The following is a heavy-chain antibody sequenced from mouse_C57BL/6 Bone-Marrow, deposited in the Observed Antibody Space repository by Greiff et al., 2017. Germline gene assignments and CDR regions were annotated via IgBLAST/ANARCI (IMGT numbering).Heavy chain of an antibody. V-gene: IGHV12-3*01. D-gene: IGHD4-1*02. CDR3: AGDPTGSGFDY. CDR1: GFPITSGYY. CDR2: ITHSGET. J-gene: IGHJ2*01. Sequence: VQLQQSGPGLVKPSQSLFLTCSITGFPITSGYYWIWIRQSPGKPLEWKGYITHSGETFYNPSLQSPISITRETSKNQFFSQFNSVTTEDTAMYYCAGDPTGSGFDYWGQGTTRTVSS.